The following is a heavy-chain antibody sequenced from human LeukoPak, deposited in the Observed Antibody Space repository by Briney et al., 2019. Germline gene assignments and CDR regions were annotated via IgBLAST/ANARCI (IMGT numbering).Heavy chain of an antibody. D-gene: IGHD3-10*01. CDR1: GFTFSSYW. CDR3: ARGDTMVRGVIKAYYYYYVDV. J-gene: IGHJ6*03. V-gene: IGHV3-7*01. CDR2: IKQDGSEK. Sequence: GGSLRLSCAASGFTFSSYWMSWVRQAPGKGLEWVANIKQDGSEKYYVDSVKGRFTISRDNAKNSLYLQMNSLRAEDTAVYYCARGDTMVRGVIKAYYYYYVDVWGKGTTVTVSS.